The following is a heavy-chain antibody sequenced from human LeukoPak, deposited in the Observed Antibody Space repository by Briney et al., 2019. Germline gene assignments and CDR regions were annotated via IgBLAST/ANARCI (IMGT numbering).Heavy chain of an antibody. CDR2: ISYDGSNK. CDR1: GFTFSSYG. J-gene: IGHJ6*02. D-gene: IGHD3-3*01. V-gene: IGHV3-30*18. CDR3: AKEDRDYDFWSGLNYYYGMDV. Sequence: GGSLRLSCAASGFTFSSYGMHWVCQAPGKELEWVAVISYDGSNKYYADSVKGRFTISRDNSKNTLYLQMNSLRAEDTAVYYCAKEDRDYDFWSGLNYYYGMDVWGQGTTVTVSS.